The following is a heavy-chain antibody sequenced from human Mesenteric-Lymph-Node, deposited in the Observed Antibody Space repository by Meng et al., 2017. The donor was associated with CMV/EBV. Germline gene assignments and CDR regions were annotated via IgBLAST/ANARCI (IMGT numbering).Heavy chain of an antibody. CDR3: ARDHDSRFDP. CDR2: ISWNSGSI. D-gene: IGHD1-1*01. Sequence: SLKISCAASGFTFDDYAMHWVRQAPGKGLEWVSGISWNSGSIGYADSVKGRFTISRDNAKNSLYLQMNSLRAEDTAVYYCARDHDSRFDPWGQGTLVTV. CDR1: GFTFDDYA. J-gene: IGHJ5*02. V-gene: IGHV3-9*01.